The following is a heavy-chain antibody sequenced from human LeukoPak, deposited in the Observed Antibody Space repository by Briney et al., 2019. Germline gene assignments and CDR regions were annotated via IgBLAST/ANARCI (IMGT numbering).Heavy chain of an antibody. D-gene: IGHD6-19*01. Sequence: PGGSLRLSCAASGFTLSSYSVSWLRQAPGKGREWFSSISSSSRYIFYADSVKGRFTISRDNPKNSLYLQMNSLRAEDTAVYYCARDSSGWYWASGYYYYYYMDVWGKGTTVTVSS. CDR1: GFTLSSYS. CDR3: ARDSSGWYWASGYYYYYYMDV. V-gene: IGHV3-21*01. CDR2: ISSSSRYI. J-gene: IGHJ6*03.